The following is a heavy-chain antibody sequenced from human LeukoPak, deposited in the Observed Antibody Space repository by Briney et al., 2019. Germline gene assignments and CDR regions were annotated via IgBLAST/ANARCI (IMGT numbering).Heavy chain of an antibody. CDR1: GGSISSSSYY. CDR2: IYYSGST. CDR3: ARDIGWYYYMDV. Sequence: PSETLSLTCTVSGGSISSSSYYWGWIRQPPGKGLEWIGSIYYSGSTYYNPSLKSRVTISVDTSKNQFSLKLSSVTAADTAVYYCARDIGWYYYMDVWGKGTTVTVSS. V-gene: IGHV4-39*07. J-gene: IGHJ6*03. D-gene: IGHD1-26*01.